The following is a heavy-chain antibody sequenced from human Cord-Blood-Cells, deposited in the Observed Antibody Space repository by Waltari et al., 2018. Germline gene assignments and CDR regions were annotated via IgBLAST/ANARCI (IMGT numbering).Heavy chain of an antibody. J-gene: IGHJ3*02. CDR1: GFTFSSYG. CDR3: AKAPRRGLSAFDI. D-gene: IGHD3-10*01. CDR2: ISYDGSNK. Sequence: QVQLVESGGGVVQPGRSLRLPCAASGFTFSSYGMHWVRQAPGKGLEWVAVISYDGSNKYYADSVKGRFTISRDNSKNTLYLQMNSLRAEDTAVYYCAKAPRRGLSAFDIWGQGTMVTVSS. V-gene: IGHV3-30*18.